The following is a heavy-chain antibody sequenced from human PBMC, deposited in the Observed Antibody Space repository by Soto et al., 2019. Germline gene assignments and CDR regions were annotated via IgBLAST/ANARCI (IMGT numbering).Heavy chain of an antibody. CDR3: SFNGTTGRLYGMDV. J-gene: IGHJ6*02. CDR2: INQDGREK. CDR1: PFACSADW. Sequence: HPGGSLRLSCAPSPFACSADWMTWDRQAPGKGLEWVAGINQDGREKYYVDSVKGRFSISRDNAKYSLYLQMNTLRAEDTAVYYCSFNGTTGRLYGMDVWGQGTTVTVSS. V-gene: IGHV3-7*01. D-gene: IGHD1-1*01.